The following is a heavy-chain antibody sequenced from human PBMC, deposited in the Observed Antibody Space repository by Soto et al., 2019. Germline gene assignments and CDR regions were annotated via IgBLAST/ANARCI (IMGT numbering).Heavy chain of an antibody. Sequence: LRLSCAASGFTLSAYDMHWVRQAEGKGLEWVSALGAADDPYYLVSVKGRFTISRENAKNSLYLQMNNLGAGDTAVYYCARAYSGRMPRRADYYYAMDVWGQGTTVTVSS. CDR3: ARAYSGRMPRRADYYYAMDV. J-gene: IGHJ6*02. CDR2: LGAADDP. V-gene: IGHV3-13*05. CDR1: GFTLSAYD. D-gene: IGHD2-15*01.